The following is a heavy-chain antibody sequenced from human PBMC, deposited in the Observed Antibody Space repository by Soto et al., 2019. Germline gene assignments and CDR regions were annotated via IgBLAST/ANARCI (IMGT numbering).Heavy chain of an antibody. D-gene: IGHD6-19*01. J-gene: IGHJ1*01. Sequence: QVQLVESGGGVVQPGRSLRLSCAASGFTFSSYAMHWVRQAPGKGLEWVAVISYDGSNKYYADSVKGRFTNSRDNSKNALYLQMNSLRAEDTAVYYCARDLVTYSSGWYFHFQHWGQGTLVTVSS. V-gene: IGHV3-30-3*01. CDR2: ISYDGSNK. CDR3: ARDLVTYSSGWYFHFQH. CDR1: GFTFSSYA.